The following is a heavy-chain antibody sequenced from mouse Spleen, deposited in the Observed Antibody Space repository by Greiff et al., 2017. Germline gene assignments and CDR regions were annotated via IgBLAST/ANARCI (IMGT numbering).Heavy chain of an antibody. CDR2: IYPGDGDT. D-gene: IGHD3-1*01. V-gene: IGHV1-82*01. CDR1: GYAFSSSW. J-gene: IGHJ4*01. Sequence: QVQLQQSGPELVKPGASVKISCKASGYAFSSSWMNWVKQRPGKGLEWIGRIYPGDGDTNYNGKFKGKATLTADKSSSTAYMRLSSLTSEDSAVYFCARVAGSYYAMDYWGQGTSVTVSS. CDR3: ARVAGSYYAMDY.